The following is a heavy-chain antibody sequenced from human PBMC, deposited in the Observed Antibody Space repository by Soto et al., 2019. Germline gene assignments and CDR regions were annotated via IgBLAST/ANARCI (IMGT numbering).Heavy chain of an antibody. CDR2: ISSNGGST. CDR3: VRAKGYCSGGSCYHSRDDAFDI. D-gene: IGHD2-15*01. Sequence: GGSLRLFCSASGFTFSSYAMHWVRQAPGKGLEYVSAISSNGGSTYYADSVKGRFTISRDNSKNTLYLQMSSLRAEDTAVYYCVRAKGYCSGGSCYHSRDDAFDIWGQGTMVTVSS. CDR1: GFTFSSYA. V-gene: IGHV3-64D*06. J-gene: IGHJ3*02.